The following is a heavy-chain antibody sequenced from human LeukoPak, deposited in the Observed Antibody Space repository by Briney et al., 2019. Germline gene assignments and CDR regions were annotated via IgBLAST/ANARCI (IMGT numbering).Heavy chain of an antibody. CDR1: GGSFSGYY. D-gene: IGHD4-23*01. Sequence: SETLSLTCAVYGGSFSGYYWSWIRQPPGKGLEWIGEINHRGSTNYNPSLKSRVTISVATSKNQFSLQLGSVTAADTAVYYCARLGPGNSEVDYWGQGTLVTVSS. CDR2: INHRGST. V-gene: IGHV4-34*01. CDR3: ARLGPGNSEVDY. J-gene: IGHJ4*02.